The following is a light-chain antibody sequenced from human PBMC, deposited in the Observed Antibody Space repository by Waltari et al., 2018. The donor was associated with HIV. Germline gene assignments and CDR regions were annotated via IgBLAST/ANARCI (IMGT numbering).Light chain of an antibody. Sequence: QAALAQPASVAGSPGQSIPIPGNATTSDGGGYNYVSWDQQYAGQSPKLIIYDVSNRPSGVSNRFSGSKSGNTASLTISGLQTEDEADYYCGSYTSSSTLVFVTGTKVTVL. J-gene: IGLJ1*01. CDR1: TSDGGGYNY. V-gene: IGLV2-14*01. CDR2: DVS. CDR3: GSYTSSSTLV.